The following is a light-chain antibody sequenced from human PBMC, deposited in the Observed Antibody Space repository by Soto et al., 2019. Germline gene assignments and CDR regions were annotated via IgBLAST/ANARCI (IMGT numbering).Light chain of an antibody. CDR1: QSISSR. Sequence: DIQMTQSPSSLSASIGDRVTITCRASQSISSRLNWYQQRPGIAPKLLIYGASSLQNGVPSRFGGSGSGTEFTLTITSLQPEDFATYYCQQSYSTPHTFGQGTNLEIK. CDR3: QQSYSTPHT. V-gene: IGKV1-39*01. CDR2: GAS. J-gene: IGKJ2*01.